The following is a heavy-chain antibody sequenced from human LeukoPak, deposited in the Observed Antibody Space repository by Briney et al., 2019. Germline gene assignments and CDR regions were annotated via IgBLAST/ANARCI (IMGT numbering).Heavy chain of an antibody. CDR2: INHSGST. CDR3: ARGFEYYYYYMDV. CDR1: GGSFSGYY. Sequence: PSETLSLTCAVYGGSFSGYYWSWIRQPPGKGLEWIGEINHSGSTNYNPSLKSRVTISADTSKNQFSLKLSSVTAADTAVYYCARGFEYYYYYMDVWGKGTTVTVSS. V-gene: IGHV4-34*01. J-gene: IGHJ6*03.